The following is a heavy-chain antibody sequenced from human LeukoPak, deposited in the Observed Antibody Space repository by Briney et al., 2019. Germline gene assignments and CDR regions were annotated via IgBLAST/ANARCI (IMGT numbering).Heavy chain of an antibody. CDR1: GLTFSAYP. D-gene: IGHD6-19*01. J-gene: IGHJ6*02. CDR2: ISRDGNNM. Sequence: SGGSLRLSCAASGLTFSAYPMYWVRQAPGKGLEWVAVISRDGNNMYYADSVKGRFTISRDNAKDSLYLQMNSLRAEDTAVYYCARPPIAVTGTSGLYYGLDVWGQGTTVAVSS. CDR3: ARPPIAVTGTSGLYYGLDV. V-gene: IGHV3-30-3*01.